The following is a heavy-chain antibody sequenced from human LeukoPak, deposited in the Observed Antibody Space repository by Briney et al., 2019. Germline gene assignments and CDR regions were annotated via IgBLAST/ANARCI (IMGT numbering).Heavy chain of an antibody. CDR1: GFTFSSYG. V-gene: IGHV3-33*01. J-gene: IGHJ6*02. CDR3: ARGWELLYWYGMDV. D-gene: IGHD1-26*01. Sequence: GGSLRLSCAASGFTFSSYGMHWVRQAPGKGLEWVAVIWYDGSNKYYADSVKGRFTISRDNSKNTLYLQMNSLRAEDTAVYYCARGWELLYWYGMDVLGQGTTVTVSS. CDR2: IWYDGSNK.